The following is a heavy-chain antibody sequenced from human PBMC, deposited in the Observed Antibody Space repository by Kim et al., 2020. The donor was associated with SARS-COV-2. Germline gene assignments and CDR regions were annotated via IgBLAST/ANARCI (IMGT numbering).Heavy chain of an antibody. CDR2: INEDGREK. CDR3: ARGAATAGLDEYFQH. Sequence: GGSLRLSCAASGFTFTTYWMIWVRQAPGKGLEWVASINEDGREKYYADPVQGRFTISRDNARGSLYLQMSTLRAADTAVYFCARGAATAGLDEYFQHWR. D-gene: IGHD6-13*01. J-gene: IGHJ1*01. V-gene: IGHV3-7*03. CDR1: GFTFTTYW.